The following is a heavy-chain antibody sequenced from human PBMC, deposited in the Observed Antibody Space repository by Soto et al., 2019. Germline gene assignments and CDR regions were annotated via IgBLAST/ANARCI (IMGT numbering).Heavy chain of an antibody. CDR2: IYYSGST. D-gene: IGHD6-19*01. CDR3: ARGSHLGGWHPAELRC. J-gene: IGHJ4*02. V-gene: IGHV4-39*01. CDR1: GGSISSSSYY. Sequence: QLQLQESGPGLVKPSETLSLTCTVSGGSISSSSYYWGWIRQPPGKGLEWIGSIYYSGSTYYNPSLKSRVTISVDTSKNQFSLKLSSVTAADTAVYYCARGSHLGGWHPAELRCWGQGTLVTVSS.